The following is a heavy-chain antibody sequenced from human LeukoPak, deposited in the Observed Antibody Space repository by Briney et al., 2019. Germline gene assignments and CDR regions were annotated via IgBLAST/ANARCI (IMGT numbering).Heavy chain of an antibody. CDR3: ARESSTIFGLTDV. V-gene: IGHV4-59*11. CDR2: IYYSGST. J-gene: IGHJ6*04. D-gene: IGHD3-3*01. CDR1: GGSISSHY. Sequence: SETLSLTCTVSGGSISSHYWSWIRQPPGKGLEWIGYIYYSGSTNYNPSLKSRVTISVDTSKNQFSLKLSSVTAADTAVYYCARESSTIFGLTDVWGKGTTVTVSS.